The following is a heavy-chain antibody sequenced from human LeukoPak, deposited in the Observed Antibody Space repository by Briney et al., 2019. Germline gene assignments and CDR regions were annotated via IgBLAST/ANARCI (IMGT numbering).Heavy chain of an antibody. D-gene: IGHD1-26*01. CDR3: ARKVVGFGQGAFDI. CDR2: ISSNGGST. J-gene: IGHJ3*02. CDR1: GFTFNNYA. Sequence: GGSLRLSCAASGFTFNNYAIHWVRQAPGKGLEHVSAISSNGGSTYNAESVKGRFTISRDNSKNTLYLQMVSLRTEDMAVYYCARKVVGFGQGAFDIWGQGTMVTVSS. V-gene: IGHV3-64*02.